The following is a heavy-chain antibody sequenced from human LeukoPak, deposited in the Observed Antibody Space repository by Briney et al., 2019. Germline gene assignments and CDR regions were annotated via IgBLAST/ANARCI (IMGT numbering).Heavy chain of an antibody. D-gene: IGHD6-6*01. Sequence: GGSLRLSCAASGFTFTSYSMNWVRQAPGKGLEWVSYISSSGSTIYYADSVKGRFTISRDNAKNSLYLQMNSLRAEDTAVYYCARDLWGYSSSDNFDYWGQGTLVTVSS. CDR2: ISSSGSTI. CDR1: GFTFTSYS. J-gene: IGHJ4*02. V-gene: IGHV3-48*04. CDR3: ARDLWGYSSSDNFDY.